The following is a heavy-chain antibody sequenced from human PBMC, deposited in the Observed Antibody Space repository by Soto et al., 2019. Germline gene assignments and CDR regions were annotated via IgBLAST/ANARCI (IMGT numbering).Heavy chain of an antibody. D-gene: IGHD3-10*01. V-gene: IGHV1-46*01. CDR1: GYTFTSYY. Sequence: QVQLVQSGAEVKKPGASVKVSCKASGYTFTSYYMHWVRQAPGQGLEWMGIINPSGGSTSYAQKCQGRGTXXRXTSXSTVYMELSSLRSEDTAVYYCARGPNYYGSGHVDYWGQGTLVTVSS. CDR3: ARGPNYYGSGHVDY. J-gene: IGHJ4*02. CDR2: INPSGGST.